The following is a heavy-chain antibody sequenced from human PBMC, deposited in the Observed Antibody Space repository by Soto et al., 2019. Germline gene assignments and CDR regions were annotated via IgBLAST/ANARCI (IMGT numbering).Heavy chain of an antibody. Sequence: QVQLVQSGAEVKKPGSSVKVSCKSSGGTFRSYAISWVRQAPGQGLEWMGGIIPIFGTATYAPNFQGRVTITADASTSTACMDVSSLRYEDTAVYYGARDGGESYNGHDSWGQGTLVTVSS. V-gene: IGHV1-69*12. CDR2: IIPIFGTA. CDR1: GGTFRSYA. J-gene: IGHJ4*02. CDR3: ARDGGESYNGHDS. D-gene: IGHD2-21*01.